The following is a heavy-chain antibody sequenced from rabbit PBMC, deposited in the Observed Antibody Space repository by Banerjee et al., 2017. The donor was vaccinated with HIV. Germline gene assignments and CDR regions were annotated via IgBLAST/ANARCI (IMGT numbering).Heavy chain of an antibody. D-gene: IGHD3-1*01. Sequence: QEQLVESGGDLVKPEGSLTLTCTTSGFSFSSGYCMCWVRQAPGKGLEWIGCIGVGSGGTNYASWAKGRFTISRSTSLNTVDLKMTSLTAADTATYFCARCGAGSYANGMDLWGQGTLVTVS. CDR3: ARCGAGSYANGMDL. J-gene: IGHJ6*01. CDR2: IGVGSGGT. CDR1: GFSFSSGYC. V-gene: IGHV1S43*01.